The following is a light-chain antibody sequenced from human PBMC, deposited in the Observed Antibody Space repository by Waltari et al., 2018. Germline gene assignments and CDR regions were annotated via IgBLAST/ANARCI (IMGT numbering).Light chain of an antibody. CDR1: ASNIGSHA. V-gene: IGLV1-44*01. J-gene: IGLJ1*01. CDR2: SND. CDR3: ATFDDTLRGYV. Sequence: QSVLTQSPSASGTPGQGVTISCSGGASNIGSHAVHWYQHLTGTAPRRLIYSNDKRPSDVPVRFSGSKSGTSASLAISGLQSEDEGLYYCATFDDTLRGYVFGTGTKVTVL.